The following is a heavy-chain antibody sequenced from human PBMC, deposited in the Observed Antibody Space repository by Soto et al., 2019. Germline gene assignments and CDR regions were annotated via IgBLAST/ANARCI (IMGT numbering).Heavy chain of an antibody. CDR1: GGSFSGYY. CDR2: INHSGST. V-gene: IGHV4-34*01. D-gene: IGHD5-18*01. J-gene: IGHJ4*02. Sequence: QVQLQQWGAGLLKPSETLSLTCAVYGGSFSGYYWSWIRQPPGKGLEWIGEINHSGSTNYNPSLNNRVIKPVDTSMNRFTLTLNSVAAAVTTVYYCARDTGTAMAPSPHDHRGQGNLVTVSS. CDR3: ARDTGTAMAPSPHDH.